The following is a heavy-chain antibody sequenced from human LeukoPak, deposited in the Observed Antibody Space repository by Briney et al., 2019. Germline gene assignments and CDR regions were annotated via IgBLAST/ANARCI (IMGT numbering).Heavy chain of an antibody. CDR1: GFTFSSYS. Sequence: GGSLRLSCAASGFTFSSYSMNWVRQAPGKGLEWVSSISSSSSYIYYADSVKGRFTISRDNAKNSLYLQMNSLRAEDTAVYYCARVVVVAATRGGFDYWGRGTLVTVSS. J-gene: IGHJ4*02. V-gene: IGHV3-21*01. CDR3: ARVVVVAATRGGFDY. D-gene: IGHD2-15*01. CDR2: ISSSSSYI.